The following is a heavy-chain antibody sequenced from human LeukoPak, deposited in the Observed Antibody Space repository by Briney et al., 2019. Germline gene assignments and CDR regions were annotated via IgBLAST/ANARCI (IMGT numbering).Heavy chain of an antibody. J-gene: IGHJ4*02. V-gene: IGHV3-23*01. CDR2: ISGGGGST. CDR1: GFTFSSYA. D-gene: IGHD4-23*01. Sequence: GGSLRLSCAASGFTFSSYAMSWVRQAPGKGLEWVSVISGGGGSTYYADSVKGRFTISRDNSKNTLYLQMNSLRAEDTAVYYCAKDRSGGNSGVDYWGQGTLVTVSS. CDR3: AKDRSGGNSGVDY.